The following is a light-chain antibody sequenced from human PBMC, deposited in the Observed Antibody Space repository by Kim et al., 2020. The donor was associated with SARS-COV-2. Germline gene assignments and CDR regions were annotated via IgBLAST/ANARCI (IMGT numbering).Light chain of an antibody. CDR1: QNLTSD. CDR2: GAS. CDR3: VEYENGPPWK. J-gene: IGKJ1*01. V-gene: IGKV3-15*01. Sequence: EIVMTQSPATLSVSPGERATLSCRASQNLTSDLAWYQQKPGQAPRLLIYGASTRATGIPARFSGSGSGTEFTLTISSLQSEDFAVYYCVEYENGPPWKFGQGTKVDIK.